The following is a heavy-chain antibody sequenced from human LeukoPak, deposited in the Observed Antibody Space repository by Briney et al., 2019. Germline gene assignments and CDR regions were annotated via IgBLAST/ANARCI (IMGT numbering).Heavy chain of an antibody. J-gene: IGHJ6*03. CDR2: INSDGSST. CDR1: GFTFSSYW. CDR3: ARDDIVVVPAASKMDYYYYYYMDV. Sequence: GGSLRLSCAASGFTFSSYWMHWVRQAPGKGLVWVSRINSDGSSTSYADSVKGRFTISRDNAKNTLYLQMNSLRDEDTAVYYCARDDIVVVPAASKMDYYYYYYMDVWGKGTTVTISS. D-gene: IGHD2-2*01. V-gene: IGHV3-74*01.